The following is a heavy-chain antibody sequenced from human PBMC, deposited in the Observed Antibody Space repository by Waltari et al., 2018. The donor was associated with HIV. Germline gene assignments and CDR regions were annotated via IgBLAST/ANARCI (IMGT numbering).Heavy chain of an antibody. CDR3: ARDPFPRGYSSD. CDR1: GGPISSGGYY. Sequence: QVKLQESGPGLVKPSQTLSIPCTISGGPISSGGYYWRWIRQHPGKGLEWIGYIYYSGSTYYNPSLKSRVTISVDTSKNQFSLKLSSVTAADTAVYYCARDPFPRGYSSDWGQGTLVTVSS. CDR2: IYYSGST. V-gene: IGHV4-31*03. J-gene: IGHJ4*02. D-gene: IGHD3-22*01.